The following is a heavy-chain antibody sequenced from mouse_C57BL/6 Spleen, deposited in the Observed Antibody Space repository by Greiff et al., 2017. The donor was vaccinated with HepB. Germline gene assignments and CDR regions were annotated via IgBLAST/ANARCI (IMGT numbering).Heavy chain of an antibody. CDR2: INPNNGGT. J-gene: IGHJ4*01. CDR3: ARRLYYSNSYYAMDY. V-gene: IGHV1-26*01. CDR1: GYTFTDYY. D-gene: IGHD2-5*01. Sequence: VQLQQSGPELVKPGASVKISCKASGYTFTDYYMNWVKQSHGKSLEWIGDINPNNGGTSYNQKFKGKATLTVDKSSSTAYMELRSLTSEDSAVYYCARRLYYSNSYYAMDYWGQGTSVTVSS.